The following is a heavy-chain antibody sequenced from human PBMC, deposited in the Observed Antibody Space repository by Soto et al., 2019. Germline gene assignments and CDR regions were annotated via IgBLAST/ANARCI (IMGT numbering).Heavy chain of an antibody. CDR2: IKSKTDGGTT. CDR3: TTVTGGRNYYYYYYMDV. Sequence: EVQLVESGGGLVKPGGSLRLSCAASGFTFSNAWMSWVRQAPGKGLEWVGRIKSKTDGGTTDYAAPVKGRFTISRDDSKNTLYLQMNSQKNEDTAVYYCTTVTGGRNYYYYYYMDVWGKGTTVTVSS. CDR1: GFTFSNAW. V-gene: IGHV3-15*01. J-gene: IGHJ6*03. D-gene: IGHD2-21*02.